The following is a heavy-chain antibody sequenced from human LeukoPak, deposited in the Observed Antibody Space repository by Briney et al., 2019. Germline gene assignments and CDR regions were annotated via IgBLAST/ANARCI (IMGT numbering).Heavy chain of an antibody. CDR2: IYNSGST. V-gene: IGHV4-4*07. J-gene: IGHJ4*02. CDR1: GGSISSYY. CDR3: ARGKAYYDILTGQYYFDY. Sequence: SETLSLTCTVSGGSISSYYWSWIRQPAGKGLEWLGRIYNSGSTDYNPSLKSRVTMSVDTSKNQFSLKLSSVTAADTAVYYCARGKAYYDILTGQYYFDYWGQGTLVTVSS. D-gene: IGHD3-9*01.